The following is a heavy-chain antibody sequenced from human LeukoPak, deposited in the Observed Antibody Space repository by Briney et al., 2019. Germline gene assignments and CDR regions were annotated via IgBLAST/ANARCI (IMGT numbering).Heavy chain of an antibody. CDR2: INHSGST. CDR3: ARAQQLVRYYYGMDV. D-gene: IGHD6-13*01. J-gene: IGHJ6*04. Sequence: SETLSLTCAVYGGSFSVYYWSWIRQPPGKGLEWIGEINHSGSTNHNPSPKRPVTISVDTSKNQFSLKLSSVTAADTAVYYCARAQQLVRYYYGMDVWGKGTTVTVSS. CDR1: GGSFSVYY. V-gene: IGHV4-34*01.